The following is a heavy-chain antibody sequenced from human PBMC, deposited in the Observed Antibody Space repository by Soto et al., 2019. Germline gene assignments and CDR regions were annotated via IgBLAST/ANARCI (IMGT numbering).Heavy chain of an antibody. V-gene: IGHV3-48*02. Sequence: GGSLRLSCAASGFTFSSYSMNWVRQAPGKGLEWVSYISSSSSTIYYADSVKGRFTISRDNAKNSLYLQMNSLRDEDTAVYYCARGSRYCSGGSCYPSYYYYYMDVWGKGTTVTVSS. CDR3: ARGSRYCSGGSCYPSYYYYYMDV. J-gene: IGHJ6*03. D-gene: IGHD2-15*01. CDR1: GFTFSSYS. CDR2: ISSSSSTI.